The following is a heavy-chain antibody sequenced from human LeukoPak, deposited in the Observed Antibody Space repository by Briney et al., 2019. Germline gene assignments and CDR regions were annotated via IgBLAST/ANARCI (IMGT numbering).Heavy chain of an antibody. CDR1: GFTVSTNY. D-gene: IGHD6-13*01. CDR2: IYAGGST. J-gene: IGHJ4*02. V-gene: IGHV3-53*01. CDR3: ARGRRPGSSWPYFFDY. Sequence: GGSLRLSCAASGFTVSTNYMSWVRQAPGKGLEWVSVIYAGGSTYFADSVKGRFTISRDSSKNTLYLQMNSLRAEDTAVYYCARGRRPGSSWPYFFDYWGRGTLVTVSS.